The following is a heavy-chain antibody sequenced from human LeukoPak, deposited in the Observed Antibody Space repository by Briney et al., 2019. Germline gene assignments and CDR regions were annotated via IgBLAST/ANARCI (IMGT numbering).Heavy chain of an antibody. V-gene: IGHV4-59*01. Sequence: PSETLSLTCTVSGGSISSYYWSWIRQPPGKGLEWIGYIYYSGSTNYNPSLKSRVTISVGTSKNQFSLKLSSVAAADTAVYYCARVAWGTYRRQYYFAYWGQGTLVTVSS. J-gene: IGHJ4*02. CDR1: GGSISSYY. CDR2: IYYSGST. D-gene: IGHD3-16*02. CDR3: ARVAWGTYRRQYYFAY.